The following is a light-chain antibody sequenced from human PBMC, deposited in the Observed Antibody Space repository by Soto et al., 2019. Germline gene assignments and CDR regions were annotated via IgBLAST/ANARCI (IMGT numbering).Light chain of an antibody. J-gene: IGKJ1*01. CDR3: QQYDDWPET. CDR1: QSVSSY. V-gene: IGKV3-15*01. CDR2: DAS. Sequence: EKVMTQSPATLSVSPGGRATLSCRASQSVSSYLAWYQQKPGQAPRLLIYDASTRATGVPARFSGSGSGTEFTLTISSLQSEDLAVYYCQQYDDWPETFGQGTKVEIK.